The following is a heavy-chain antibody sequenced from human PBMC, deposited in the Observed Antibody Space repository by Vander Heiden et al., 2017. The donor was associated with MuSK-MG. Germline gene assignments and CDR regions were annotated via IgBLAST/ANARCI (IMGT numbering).Heavy chain of an antibody. D-gene: IGHD2-15*01. CDR3: AREHCSGGSCYSPYWYFDL. Sequence: QVQLQESGPGLVKPSETLSLTCTVSGGSVSSGSYYWSWIRQPPGKGLEWIGYIYYSGSTNYNPSLKRRVTISVDTSKNQFSLKLSSVTAADTAVYYCAREHCSGGSCYSPYWYFDLWGRGTLVTVSS. CDR1: GGSVSSGSYY. J-gene: IGHJ2*01. V-gene: IGHV4-61*01. CDR2: IYYSGST.